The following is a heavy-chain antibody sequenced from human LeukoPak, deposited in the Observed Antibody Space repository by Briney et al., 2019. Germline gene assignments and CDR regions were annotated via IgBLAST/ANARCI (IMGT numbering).Heavy chain of an antibody. Sequence: ASVKVSCQESARTSTSYTISWVRQAPGQGLEWMRRIIPILGIANYAQKFQGRVTITADKSTSTAYMELSSLRSEDTAVYYCATCPGGDYDSSGYYVDWFDPWGQGTLVTVSS. J-gene: IGHJ5*02. D-gene: IGHD3-22*01. CDR3: ATCPGGDYDSSGYYVDWFDP. V-gene: IGHV1-69*02. CDR2: IIPILGIA. CDR1: ARTSTSYT.